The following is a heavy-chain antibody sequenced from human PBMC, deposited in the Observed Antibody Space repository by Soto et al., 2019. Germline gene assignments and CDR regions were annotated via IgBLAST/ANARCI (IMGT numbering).Heavy chain of an antibody. CDR3: ARGGDFWRGYSPGDYNYGMNA. CDR1: GYTFTVYY. J-gene: IGHJ6*02. D-gene: IGHD3-3*01. Sequence: ASVKVYCKASGYTFTVYYMHWVRQAPGQGIEWMGRINPNSGGTNYAQKFQGWVTMTRDTSISTAYMELSRLRSDDTAMYYCARGGDFWRGYSPGDYNYGMNAWAQETTATFSS. CDR2: INPNSGGT. V-gene: IGHV1-2*04.